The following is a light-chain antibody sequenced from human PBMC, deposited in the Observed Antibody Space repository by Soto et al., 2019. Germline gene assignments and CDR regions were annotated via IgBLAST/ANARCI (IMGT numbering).Light chain of an antibody. CDR2: EVV. CDR1: KDDVGFYDF. CDR3: KSYAGSNTYV. Sequence: QSVLTQPPSASGSAGQSVTISCTGTKDDVGFYDFVSWYQHHPGKAPRLIIYEVVQRPSGLPDRFSGSKSGNTASLTVSGLQAADEADYFCKSYAGSNTYVFGSGTKVTVL. J-gene: IGLJ1*01. V-gene: IGLV2-8*01.